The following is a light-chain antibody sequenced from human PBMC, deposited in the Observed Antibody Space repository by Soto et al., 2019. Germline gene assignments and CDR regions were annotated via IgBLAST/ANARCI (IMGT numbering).Light chain of an antibody. J-gene: IGLJ3*02. CDR3: QTWDTDIRV. Sequence: QAVLTQSPSASASLGASVKLTCTLSSGHSSYAIAWHQQQPEKGPRYLMKLNSDGSHSKGDGIPDRFSGSSSGAERYLTISSLQSEDEADYYCQTWDTDIRVFGGGTKLTVL. V-gene: IGLV4-69*01. CDR1: SGHSSYA. CDR2: LNSDGSH.